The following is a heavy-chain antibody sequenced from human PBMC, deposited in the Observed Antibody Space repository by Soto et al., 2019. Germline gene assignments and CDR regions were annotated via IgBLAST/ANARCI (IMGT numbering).Heavy chain of an antibody. Sequence: EVQLVESGGGLVQPGGSLRLSCAASGFTFSNYDMHWVRQGTGKGLEWVSSISAAGETYYSGSVKDRLTISREDAKNSLYLQMNSLRVGDTAVYHCARGIAGGLVVWGQGTTVTVSS. CDR1: GFTFSNYD. D-gene: IGHD6-13*01. J-gene: IGHJ6*02. CDR3: ARGIAGGLVV. CDR2: ISAAGET. V-gene: IGHV3-13*04.